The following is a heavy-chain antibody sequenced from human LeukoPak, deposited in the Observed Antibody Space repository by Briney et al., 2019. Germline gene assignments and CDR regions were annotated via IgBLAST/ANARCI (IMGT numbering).Heavy chain of an antibody. CDR3: ANDLRIAAAGEFDY. CDR1: GFTFSSYG. Sequence: GGSLRLSCAASGFTFSSYGMHWVRQAPGRGREWVSGISWDSGSIGYADSVKGRFTISRDNAKNSLYLQMNSLRAEDAALYDCANDLRIAAAGEFDYWGQGTLVTVSS. CDR2: ISWDSGSI. V-gene: IGHV3-9*01. D-gene: IGHD6-13*01. J-gene: IGHJ4*02.